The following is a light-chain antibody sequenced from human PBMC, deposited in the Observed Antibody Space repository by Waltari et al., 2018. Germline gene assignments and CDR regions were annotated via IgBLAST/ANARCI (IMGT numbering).Light chain of an antibody. CDR3: QQYYSFPLT. CDR2: WSS. CDR1: QSVLYSSNNKNF. V-gene: IGKV4-1*01. J-gene: IGKJ4*01. Sequence: DIVMTQSPDSLAVSRGERATINCKSSQSVLYSSNNKNFLAWYQQKQGQPPKLLIHWSSIRESGVPDRFGGSGSGADFTLTISSLQAEDVAVYYCQQYYSFPLTFIGGTKVEIK.